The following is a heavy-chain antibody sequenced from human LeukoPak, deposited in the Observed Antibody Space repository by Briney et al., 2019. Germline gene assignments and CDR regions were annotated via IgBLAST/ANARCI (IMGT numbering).Heavy chain of an antibody. CDR3: ARRGRAAGKYSGYEYWYFDY. CDR2: MYYSGST. V-gene: IGHV4-39*01. J-gene: IGHJ4*02. D-gene: IGHD5-12*01. Sequence: SETLSLTCTVSGGSISNSSYYWGWIRQPPGKGLEWIGSMYYSGSTYYNPSLKSRATISVDTSKNQFSLKLSSVTAADTAVYYCARRGRAAGKYSGYEYWYFDYWGQGTLVTVSS. CDR1: GGSISNSSYY.